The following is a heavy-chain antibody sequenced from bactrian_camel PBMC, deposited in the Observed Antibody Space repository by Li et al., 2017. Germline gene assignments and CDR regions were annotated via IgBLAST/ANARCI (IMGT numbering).Heavy chain of an antibody. D-gene: IGHD6*01. V-gene: IGHV3S40*01. CDR2: IDSGGDTT. J-gene: IGHJ4*01. CDR3: ATATAGGSWALYQY. CDR1: GFTFSSLF. Sequence: VQLVESGGGLVQPGGSLRLSCAASGFTFSSLFMNWVRQATGKGLEWVSSIDSGGDTTYYADSVKGRFAIFRDNAKNTVYLQMNSLESEDTALYYCATATAGGSWALYQYWCHGTQLTVS.